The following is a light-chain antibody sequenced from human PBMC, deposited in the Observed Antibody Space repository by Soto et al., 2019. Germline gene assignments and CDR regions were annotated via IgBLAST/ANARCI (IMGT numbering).Light chain of an antibody. CDR1: SRDVGGHDY. J-gene: IGLJ2*01. CDR3: SSYVTGNSLI. CDR2: ELN. V-gene: IGLV2-8*01. Sequence: QSALTQPPSASGSPGQSVTISCTGTSRDVGGHDYVSWYQQHPGKAPKLMIYELNKRPSGVPDRFSGSKSGNTASLTVSGLQAEDDADYYCSSYVTGNSLIFGGGTKLTVL.